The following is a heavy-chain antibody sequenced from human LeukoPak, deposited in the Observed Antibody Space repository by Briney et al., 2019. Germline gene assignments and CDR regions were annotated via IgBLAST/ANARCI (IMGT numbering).Heavy chain of an antibody. Sequence: GGSLRLSCAASGFTFSSYAMSWVRQAPGKGLEWVSTISGSGGSTYYADSVKGRFTISRDNSKNTLDLQMNSLRAEDTAVYYCAKPKWDLRSGAGAFDIWGQGTMVTVSS. J-gene: IGHJ3*02. V-gene: IGHV3-23*01. CDR1: GFTFSSYA. CDR2: ISGSGGST. CDR3: AKPKWDLRSGAGAFDI. D-gene: IGHD1-26*01.